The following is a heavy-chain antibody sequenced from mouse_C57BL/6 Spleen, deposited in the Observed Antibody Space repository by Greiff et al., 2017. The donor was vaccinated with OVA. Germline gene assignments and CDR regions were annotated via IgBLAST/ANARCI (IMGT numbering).Heavy chain of an antibody. CDR1: GFSLTSYG. J-gene: IGHJ4*01. CDR2: IWSDGST. CDR3: ARHHYYGPYAMDY. Sequence: VQGVESGPGLVAPSQSLSITCTVSGFSLTSYGVHWVRQPPGKGLEWLVVIWSDGSTTYNSALKSRLSISKDHSKSQVFLKMNSLQTDDTAMYYCARHHYYGPYAMDYWGQGTSVTVSS. V-gene: IGHV2-6-1*01. D-gene: IGHD1-2*01.